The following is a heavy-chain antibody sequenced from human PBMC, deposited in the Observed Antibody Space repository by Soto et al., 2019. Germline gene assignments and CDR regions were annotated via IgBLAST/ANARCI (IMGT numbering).Heavy chain of an antibody. CDR2: ISDDGSNT. CDR3: AREVYYDFWSGFNTHAYYFDD. V-gene: IGHV3-30-3*01. J-gene: IGHJ4*02. D-gene: IGHD3-3*01. Sequence: QVQLVESGGGVVQPGRSLRLSCAASGFTFSRHTMHWVRQAPGKGLEWVAAISDDGSNTYYADSVKGRFTISRDNSKNTLYLQMNSLSSKDTAVQHCAREVYYDFWSGFNTHAYYFDDWGQGTLVTVSS. CDR1: GFTFSRHT.